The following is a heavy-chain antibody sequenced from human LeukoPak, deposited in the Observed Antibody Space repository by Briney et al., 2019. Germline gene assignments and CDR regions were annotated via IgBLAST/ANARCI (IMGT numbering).Heavy chain of an antibody. V-gene: IGHV3-23*01. CDR2: ISNSGGNT. D-gene: IGHD3-22*01. CDR3: ARGIYDSSDY. J-gene: IGHJ4*02. Sequence: GGSLRLSCAASGFTFSSYALSWVRQAPGKGLDWVSAISNSGGNTYYADSVKGRFTISRDNSKNTLYLQMNSLRAEDTAVYYCARGIYDSSDYWGQGTLVTVSS. CDR1: GFTFSSYA.